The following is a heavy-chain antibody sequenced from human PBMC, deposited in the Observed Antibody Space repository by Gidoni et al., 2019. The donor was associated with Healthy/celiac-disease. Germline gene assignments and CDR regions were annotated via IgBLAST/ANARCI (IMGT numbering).Heavy chain of an antibody. D-gene: IGHD5-18*01. CDR2: IIPILGKA. CDR1: GGTFSSYA. CDR3: ARAPEGYSYGNYFDY. Sequence: QVQLVQSGAEVKKPGSSVMVSCKASGGTFSSYAISWVRQAPGQGLEWMGGIIPILGKANYEQKFQGRVTITADESTSTAYMELSSLRSEDTAVYYCARAPEGYSYGNYFDYWGQGTLVTVSS. J-gene: IGHJ4*02. V-gene: IGHV1-69*01.